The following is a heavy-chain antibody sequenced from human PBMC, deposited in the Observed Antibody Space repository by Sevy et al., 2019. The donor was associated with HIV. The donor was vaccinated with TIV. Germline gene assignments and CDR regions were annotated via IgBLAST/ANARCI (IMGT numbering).Heavy chain of an antibody. Sequence: GGSLRLSCAASGFTFSNAWMSWVRQAPGKGLEWVGRIRSMADAGTAAYAAPLKDRFTIARDDSKNTLYLQINSLETEDTGVYYCTTGGTAEAFDVWGRGTMVTVSS. D-gene: IGHD5-18*01. V-gene: IGHV3-15*01. J-gene: IGHJ3*01. CDR2: IRSMADAGTA. CDR1: GFTFSNAW. CDR3: TTGGTAEAFDV.